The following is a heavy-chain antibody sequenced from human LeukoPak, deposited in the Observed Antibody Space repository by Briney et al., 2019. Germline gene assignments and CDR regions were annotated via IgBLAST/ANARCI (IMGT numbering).Heavy chain of an antibody. CDR2: IYYSGST. J-gene: IGHJ4*02. Sequence: PSETLSLTCSVSGGSISSSSYSWGWIRQPPGKGLEWIGYIYYSGSTYYNPSLKSRVTISVDTSKNQFSLKLSSVTAADTAVYYCARDSRDSSGYSYEYYFDYWGQGTLVTVSS. CDR1: GGSISSSSYS. CDR3: ARDSRDSSGYSYEYYFDY. D-gene: IGHD3-22*01. V-gene: IGHV4-30-4*07.